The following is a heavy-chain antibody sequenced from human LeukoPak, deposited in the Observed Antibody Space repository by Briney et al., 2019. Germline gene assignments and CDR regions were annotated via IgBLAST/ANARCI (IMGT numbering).Heavy chain of an antibody. Sequence: PSETLSLTCTVSGGSISSSSYYWGWLRQPPGKGLEWIGSIYYSGSTYYNPSSKSRITISVDTSKNQFSLKLSSVTAADTAVYYCAREVGASCRTCYYYYYMDVWGKGTTVTVSS. V-gene: IGHV4-39*07. J-gene: IGHJ6*03. CDR2: IYYSGST. CDR3: AREVGASCRTCYYYYYMDV. D-gene: IGHD1-26*01. CDR1: GGSISSSSYY.